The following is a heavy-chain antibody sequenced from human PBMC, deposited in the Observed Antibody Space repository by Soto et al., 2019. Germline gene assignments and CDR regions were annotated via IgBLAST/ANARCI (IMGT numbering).Heavy chain of an antibody. CDR1: GFTFTSYG. Sequence: GGSLRLSCAASGFTFTSYGMHWVRQAPGKGLEWVAAIWSDGSNRYNGDSVKGRFTISRDNSKNTLYLQMNSLRAEDTAVYYCARDPPEDSRGYFALDIWGQGTMVTVSS. CDR3: ARDPPEDSRGYFALDI. J-gene: IGHJ3*02. D-gene: IGHD3-22*01. CDR2: IWSDGSNR. V-gene: IGHV3-33*01.